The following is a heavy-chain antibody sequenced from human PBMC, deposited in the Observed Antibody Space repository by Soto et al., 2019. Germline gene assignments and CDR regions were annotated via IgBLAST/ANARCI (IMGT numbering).Heavy chain of an antibody. CDR1: GDSVSSNSAA. Sequence: SQTLSLTCAISGDSVSSNSAAWNWIRQSPSRGLEWLGRTYYRSKWYNDYAVSVKSRITINPDTSKNQFSLQLNSVTPEDTAVYYCARDLRGRNANWGSRRGGWFDPGAREPWSPSPQ. J-gene: IGHJ5*02. CDR3: ARDLRGRNANWGSRRGGWFDP. V-gene: IGHV6-1*01. D-gene: IGHD7-27*01. CDR2: TYYRSKWYN.